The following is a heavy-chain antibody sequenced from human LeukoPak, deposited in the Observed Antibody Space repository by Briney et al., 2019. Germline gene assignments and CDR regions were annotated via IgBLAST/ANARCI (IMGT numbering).Heavy chain of an antibody. V-gene: IGHV4-59*01. J-gene: IGHJ5*02. Sequence: SETLSLTCTVSGGSISSYYWSWIRQPPGKGLEWIGYIYYSGSTNYNPSLKSRVTISVDTSKNQFSLKLSSVTAADTAVYYCARDRYSSXGXWFDPWGQGTLVTVS. CDR2: IYYSGST. D-gene: IGHD4-11*01. CDR3: ARDRYSSXGXWFDP. CDR1: GGSISSYY.